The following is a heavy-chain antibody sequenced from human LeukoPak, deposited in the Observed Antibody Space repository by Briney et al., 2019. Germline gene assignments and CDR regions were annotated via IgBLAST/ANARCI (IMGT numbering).Heavy chain of an antibody. CDR3: ARATDQAY. V-gene: IGHV1-18*01. J-gene: IGHJ4*02. CDR1: GYTFTSYD. Sequence: GASVKVSCKASGYTFTSYDINWVRQATGQGLEWMGWMNPNNGNTNYAQKLQGRVSMTTDTSTSTAYMELRSLRPDDTAVYYCARATDQAYWGQGTLVTVSS. CDR2: MNPNNGNT.